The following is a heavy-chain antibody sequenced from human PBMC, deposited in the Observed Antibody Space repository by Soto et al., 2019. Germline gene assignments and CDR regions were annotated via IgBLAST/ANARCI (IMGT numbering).Heavy chain of an antibody. J-gene: IGHJ4*02. CDR1: GFTFSSYG. V-gene: IGHV3-30*18. CDR2: ISYDGSNK. D-gene: IGHD1-26*01. CDR3: AKEYTSTSRGSFDY. Sequence: GGSLRLSCAASGFTFSSYGMHWVRQAPGKGLEWVAVISYDGSNKYYADSVKGRFTISRDNSKNTVYLQMNSVRADDTAVYYCAKEYTSTSRGSFDYWGQGALVTVPQ.